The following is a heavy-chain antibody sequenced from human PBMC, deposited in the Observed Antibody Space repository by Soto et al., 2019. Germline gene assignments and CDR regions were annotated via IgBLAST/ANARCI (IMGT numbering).Heavy chain of an antibody. CDR1: GGSISRSTYY. Sequence: SETLSLTCTVSGGSISRSTYYWGWIRQPPGKGLEWIGSIYYSGSTYYRPSLKSRVTISVDTSKNQFSLKLSSATAADTAVYYRARQVPAAIRLGWFDPWGQGTLVTVSS. J-gene: IGHJ5*02. CDR3: ARQVPAAIRLGWFDP. V-gene: IGHV4-39*01. CDR2: IYYSGST. D-gene: IGHD2-2*02.